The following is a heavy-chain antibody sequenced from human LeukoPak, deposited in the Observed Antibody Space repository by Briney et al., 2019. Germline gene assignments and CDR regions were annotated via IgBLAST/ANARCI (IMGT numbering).Heavy chain of an antibody. D-gene: IGHD6-13*01. CDR2: INHSGST. Sequence: SETLSLTCAVYGGSFSGYYWSWIRQPPGKGLEWIGEINHSGSTNYNPSLKSRVTISVDTSKNQFSLKLRSVTAADTAVYYCARISSSNWYNERGAFDVWGQGTMVTVSS. V-gene: IGHV4-34*01. J-gene: IGHJ3*01. CDR1: GGSFSGYY. CDR3: ARISSSNWYNERGAFDV.